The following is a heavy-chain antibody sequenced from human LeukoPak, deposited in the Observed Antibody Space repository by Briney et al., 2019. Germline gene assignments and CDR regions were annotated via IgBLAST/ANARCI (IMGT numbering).Heavy chain of an antibody. J-gene: IGHJ5*02. Sequence: GGSLRLSCAASGFTFSDYYMSWIRQAPGKGLEWVSYISSSSSHTNYADSVKGRFTISRDNAKNSLYLQMNSLRAEDTAVYYCARMEYSSGWSSWFDPWGQGTLVTVSS. D-gene: IGHD6-19*01. V-gene: IGHV3-11*06. CDR1: GFTFSDYY. CDR2: ISSSSSHT. CDR3: ARMEYSSGWSSWFDP.